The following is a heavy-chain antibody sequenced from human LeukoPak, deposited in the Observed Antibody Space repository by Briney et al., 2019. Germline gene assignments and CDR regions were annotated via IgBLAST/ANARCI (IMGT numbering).Heavy chain of an antibody. D-gene: IGHD3/OR15-3a*01. CDR2: INQDGSAK. V-gene: IGHV3-7*05. Sequence: GGSLRLSCVASGFSFSTYWMSWVRQAPGKGLEWVANINQDGSAKYFVDSVKGRFTISRDNAKNSLYLQMNSLRAEDTAVYYCASGLTYYYGMDVWGQGTTVTVSS. CDR1: GFSFSTYW. CDR3: ASGLTYYYGMDV. J-gene: IGHJ6*02.